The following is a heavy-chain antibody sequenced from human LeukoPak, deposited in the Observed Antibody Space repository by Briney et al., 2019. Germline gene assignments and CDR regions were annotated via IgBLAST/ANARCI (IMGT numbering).Heavy chain of an antibody. J-gene: IGHJ5*02. Sequence: PSETLSLTCAVSGGSINNNAYYWSWIRQHPGKGLEWIGDIYFSGSTRNNPSLKSRLAISVDTSKNQFSLKLTSVTVTDTAVYYCARLSLVRGVVRWFDPWGQGTLVTVSS. V-gene: IGHV4-31*11. CDR1: GGSINNNAYY. D-gene: IGHD3-10*01. CDR3: ARLSLVRGVVRWFDP. CDR2: IYFSGST.